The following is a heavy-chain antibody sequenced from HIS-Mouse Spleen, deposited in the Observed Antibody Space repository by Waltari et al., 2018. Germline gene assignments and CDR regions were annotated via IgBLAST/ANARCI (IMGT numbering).Heavy chain of an antibody. CDR1: GYTFTGYY. Sequence: QVQLVQSGAEVKKPGASVKVSCTASGYTFTGYYMHWVRQAPGQGLEWMGWIKPHSGGTKYAQKVQGKVTMTRETSISTAYMELSRLRSDDTAVYYCARDGWSGGSCYSLYYFDYWGQGTLVTVSS. CDR2: IKPHSGGT. CDR3: ARDGWSGGSCYSLYYFDY. D-gene: IGHD2-15*01. J-gene: IGHJ4*02. V-gene: IGHV1-2*02.